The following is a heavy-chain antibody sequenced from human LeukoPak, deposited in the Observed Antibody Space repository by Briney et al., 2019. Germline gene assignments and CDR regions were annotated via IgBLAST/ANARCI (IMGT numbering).Heavy chain of an antibody. Sequence: SETLSLTCTVSGGSISSSSYYWGWIRQPPGKGLEWIGSIYYSGSTYYNPSLKSRVTISVDTSKNQFSLKLSSVTAADTAVYYCARGAGYSYGPRYWGQGTLVTVSS. J-gene: IGHJ4*02. V-gene: IGHV4-39*01. CDR3: ARGAGYSYGPRY. CDR1: GGSISSSSYY. D-gene: IGHD5-18*01. CDR2: IYYSGST.